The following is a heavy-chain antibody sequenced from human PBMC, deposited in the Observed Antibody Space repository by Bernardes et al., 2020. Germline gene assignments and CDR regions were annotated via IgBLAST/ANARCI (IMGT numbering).Heavy chain of an antibody. CDR3: ARDPPSAGGAHYYYGMDV. V-gene: IGHV3-21*01. D-gene: IGHD3-10*01. CDR2: ISSSSSYI. CDR1: GFTFSSYS. J-gene: IGHJ6*02. Sequence: GGSLRLSCAASGFTFSSYSMNWVRQAPGKGLEWVSSISSSSSYIYYADSVKGRFTISRDNAKNSLYLQMNSLRAEDTAVYYCARDPPSAGGAHYYYGMDVWGQGTTVTVSS.